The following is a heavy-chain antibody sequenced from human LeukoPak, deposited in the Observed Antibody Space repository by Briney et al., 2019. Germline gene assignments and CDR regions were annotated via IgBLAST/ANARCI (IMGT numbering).Heavy chain of an antibody. CDR2: IIPIFGTA. Sequence: ASVKVSCKASGGTFSSYAISWVRQAPGQGLEWMGGIIPIFGTANYAQKFQGRVTIITDESTSTAYTELSSLRSEDTAVYYCASYLGFGELLSRYYYYYMDVWGKGTTVTVSS. V-gene: IGHV1-69*05. CDR3: ASYLGFGELLSRYYYYYMDV. J-gene: IGHJ6*03. CDR1: GGTFSSYA. D-gene: IGHD3-10*01.